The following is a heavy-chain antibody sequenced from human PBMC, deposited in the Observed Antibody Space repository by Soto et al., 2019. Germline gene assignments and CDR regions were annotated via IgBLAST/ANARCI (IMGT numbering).Heavy chain of an antibody. J-gene: IGHJ4*02. D-gene: IGHD2-2*01. CDR3: VGEVGFQLIY. V-gene: IGHV3-48*01. Sequence: GGSLRLSCAASGFTFSTHSMNWVRQAPGKGLEWISYITSSSGTMYADSVKGRFTISRDNAKNSLYLQKNSLRAEDTAVYFCVGEVGFQLIYWGQGTLVTVSS. CDR1: GFTFSTHS. CDR2: ITSSSGT.